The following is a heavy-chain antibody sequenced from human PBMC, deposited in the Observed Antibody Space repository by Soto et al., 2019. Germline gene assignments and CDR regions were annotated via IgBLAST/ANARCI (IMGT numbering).Heavy chain of an antibody. J-gene: IGHJ6*03. CDR2: IYHGGSP. CDR3: ARDLAVNIGYRRSDSVEV. Sequence: SETLSLTCAVSGGSISSSKWWSWVRQPPGKGLEWIGEIYHGGSPNYNPSLKSRVTISVDKSKNQFSLKLSSVTAADTAVYYCARDLAVNIGYRRSDSVEVWGKGTRVT. D-gene: IGHD5-12*01. CDR1: GGSISSSKW. V-gene: IGHV4-4*02.